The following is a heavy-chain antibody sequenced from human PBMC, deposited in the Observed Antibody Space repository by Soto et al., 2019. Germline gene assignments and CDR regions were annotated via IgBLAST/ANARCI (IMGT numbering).Heavy chain of an antibody. Sequence: SETLSLTCTVSGGSIRNVYWSWIRQAPGKGLEWIGFIFHSGNAKYNPSLKSRVTISVDTSKNQFSLKLSSVTAADTAVYYCARRGYDFWSGSPVDYWGQGTLVTSPQ. D-gene: IGHD3-3*01. V-gene: IGHV4-59*12. CDR3: ARRGYDFWSGSPVDY. CDR2: IFHSGNA. J-gene: IGHJ4*02. CDR1: GGSIRNVY.